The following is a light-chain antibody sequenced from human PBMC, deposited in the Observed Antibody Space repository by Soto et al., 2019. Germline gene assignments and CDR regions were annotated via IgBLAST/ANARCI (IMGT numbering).Light chain of an antibody. J-gene: IGKJ5*01. CDR3: QQSHITPSLT. CDR1: QSIISY. V-gene: IGKV1-39*01. CDR2: AAS. Sequence: ENEMTRAPYSMSASVGDRVTITCRTSQSIISYLNWYQQKPGKAPKLLIYAASSLQSGVPSRFCGSGAGRDFTITISSLQPQDFSTYYCQQSHITPSLTFGQGTRLEIK.